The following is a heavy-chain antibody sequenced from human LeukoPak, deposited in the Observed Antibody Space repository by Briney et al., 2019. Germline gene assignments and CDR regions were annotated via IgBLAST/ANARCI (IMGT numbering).Heavy chain of an antibody. J-gene: IGHJ4*02. CDR2: ISYDGSNK. Sequence: GRSLRLSCAASGFTFSSYAMHWVRQAPGKGLEWVAVISYDGSNKYYADSVKGRFTISRDNSKNTLYLQMNSLRAEDTAVYYCARGRFGEAFDYWGQGTLVTVSS. CDR1: GFTFSSYA. D-gene: IGHD3-10*01. CDR3: ARGRFGEAFDY. V-gene: IGHV3-30-3*01.